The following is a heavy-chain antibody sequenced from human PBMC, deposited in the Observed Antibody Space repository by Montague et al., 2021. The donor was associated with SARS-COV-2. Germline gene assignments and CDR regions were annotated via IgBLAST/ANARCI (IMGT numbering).Heavy chain of an antibody. CDR2: IYYSGST. J-gene: IGHJ4*02. CDR3: ARVFPRWLQFDPHFDY. V-gene: IGHV4-61*08. D-gene: IGHD5-24*01. CDR1: GFSLSTSGMC. Sequence: LVKPTQTLTLTCTFSGFSLSTSGMCVSWIRQPPGKGLEWIGYIYYSGSTNYNPSLKSRVTISVDTSKNQFSLKLSSVTAADTAVYYCARVFPRWLQFDPHFDYWGQGTLVTVSS.